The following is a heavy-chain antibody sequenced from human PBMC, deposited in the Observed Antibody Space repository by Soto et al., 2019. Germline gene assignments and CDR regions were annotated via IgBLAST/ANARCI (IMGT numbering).Heavy chain of an antibody. CDR3: AKGSTVSVPYMDV. CDR1: GFTISSHA. Sequence: EVQVLESGGGLVQPGGSLRLSCAASGFTISSHAMSWVRQAPGKGLEWVSAMSGSGGSTYYADSVKGRFTISRDKSKNTLYLQMNSLRAEDTAVYHCAKGSTVSVPYMDVWGKGTTVTVSS. J-gene: IGHJ6*03. D-gene: IGHD1-20*01. CDR2: MSGSGGST. V-gene: IGHV3-23*01.